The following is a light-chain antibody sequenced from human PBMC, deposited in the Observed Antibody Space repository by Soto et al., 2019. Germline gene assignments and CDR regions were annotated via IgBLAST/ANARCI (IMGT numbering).Light chain of an antibody. CDR2: AAS. CDR3: QQSFKSPVYT. CDR1: QSISSY. Sequence: DIQLTQSPSSLSTSVGDSVTITCRASQSISSYLNWYQQRPGKAPNLLIYAASTLQTGVPSRFSGSGAGTHFTLTITNLQPEDFATYYCQQSFKSPVYTVGQGTNLEIK. V-gene: IGKV1-39*01. J-gene: IGKJ2*01.